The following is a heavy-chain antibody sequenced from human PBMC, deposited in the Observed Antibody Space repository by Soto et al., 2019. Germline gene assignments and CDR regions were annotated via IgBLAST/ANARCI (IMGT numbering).Heavy chain of an antibody. D-gene: IGHD6-19*01. Sequence: ASVKVSCKASGYTFTSYAMHWVRQAPGQRLEWMGWINAGNGNTKYSQKFQSRVTITRDTSASTAYMELSSLRSEDTAVYYCAREVAGTIEYFQHWGQGTLVTVSS. CDR1: GYTFTSYA. J-gene: IGHJ1*01. CDR2: INAGNGNT. V-gene: IGHV1-3*01. CDR3: AREVAGTIEYFQH.